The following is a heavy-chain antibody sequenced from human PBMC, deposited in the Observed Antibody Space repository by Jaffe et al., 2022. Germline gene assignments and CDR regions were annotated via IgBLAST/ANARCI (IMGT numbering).Heavy chain of an antibody. V-gene: IGHV4-34*01. Sequence: QVQLQQWGAGLLKPSETLSLTCAVYGGSFSGYYWSWIRQPPGKGLEWIGEINHSGSTNYNPSLKSRVTISVDTSKNQFSLKLSSVTAADTAVYYCARGLIQMYYDYIWGSYRAHCYFDYWGQGTLVTVSS. CDR1: GGSFSGYY. J-gene: IGHJ4*02. CDR2: INHSGST. CDR3: ARGLIQMYYDYIWGSYRAHCYFDY. D-gene: IGHD3-16*01.